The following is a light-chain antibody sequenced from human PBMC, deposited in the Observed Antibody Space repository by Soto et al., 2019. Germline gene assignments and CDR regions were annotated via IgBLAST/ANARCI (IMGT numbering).Light chain of an antibody. J-gene: IGKJ3*01. CDR3: QQRSIVPPVFP. Sequence: DIVLTQSPATLSLSPGERATLSCRASQSVSSYLAWYQLRPGQAPRLLIYDASNRATGIPARFSGSGSGTDFTLTISSLEPEDFAVYYCQQRSIVPPVFPFGSGTKVDIK. CDR1: QSVSSY. CDR2: DAS. V-gene: IGKV3-11*01.